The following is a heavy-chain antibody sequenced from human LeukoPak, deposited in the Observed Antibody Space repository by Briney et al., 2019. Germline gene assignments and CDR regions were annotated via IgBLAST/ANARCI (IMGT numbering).Heavy chain of an antibody. J-gene: IGHJ4*02. CDR1: GFILNNHA. CDR2: ISGSGRTI. D-gene: IGHD5-18*01. V-gene: IGHV3-23*01. CDR3: AKNVMVKRYIDY. Sequence: GGSLRLSCAASGFILNNHAMTWVRQAPGKGLQWVSVISGSGRTIQYEDSVKGGFTISRDNSKNTVSLQMNNLRAEDTAIYYCAKNVMVKRYIDYWGQGTPVTVSS.